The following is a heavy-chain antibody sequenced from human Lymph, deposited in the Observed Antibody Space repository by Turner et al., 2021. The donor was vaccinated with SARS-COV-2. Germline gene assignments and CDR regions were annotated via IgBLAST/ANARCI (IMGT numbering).Heavy chain of an antibody. Sequence: QVQLVQSGAEVKKPGSSVKVSCKASGGTFSSYAISWVRQAPGQGPEWMGGIIPSFGAANYAQKFQGRVTIAADESTSTAYMELSGLRSEDTAVYYCARDTAVAGTLGAFDIWGQGTMVTASS. CDR1: GGTFSSYA. CDR3: ARDTAVAGTLGAFDI. D-gene: IGHD6-19*01. V-gene: IGHV1-69*01. CDR2: IIPSFGAA. J-gene: IGHJ3*02.